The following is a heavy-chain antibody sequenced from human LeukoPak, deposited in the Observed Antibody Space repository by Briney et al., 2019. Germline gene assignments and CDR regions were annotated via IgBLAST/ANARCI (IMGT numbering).Heavy chain of an antibody. V-gene: IGHV4-39*01. CDR3: ARQYSSGWYGISYYYYYGMDV. J-gene: IGHJ6*02. D-gene: IGHD6-19*01. CDR1: GGSISSSSYY. CDR2: IYYSGST. Sequence: PSETLSLTCTVSGGSISSSSYYWGWIRQPPGKGLEWIGSIYYSGSTYYNPSLKSRVTISVDTSKNQFSLKLSSVTAADTAVYYCARQYSSGWYGISYYYYYGMDVWGQGTTVTVSS.